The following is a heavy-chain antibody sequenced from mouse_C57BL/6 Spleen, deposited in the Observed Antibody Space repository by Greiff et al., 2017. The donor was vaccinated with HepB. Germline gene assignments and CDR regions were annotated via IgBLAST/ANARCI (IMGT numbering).Heavy chain of an antibody. Sequence: VHVKQSGPELVKPGASVKISCKASGYSFTDYNMNWVKQSNGKSLEWIGVINPNYGTTSYNQKFKGKATLTVDQSSSTAYMQLNSLTSEDSAVYYCARAIYYDYDEDYWGQGTSVTVSS. D-gene: IGHD2-4*01. CDR2: INPNYGTT. J-gene: IGHJ4*01. CDR1: GYSFTDYN. CDR3: ARAIYYDYDEDY. V-gene: IGHV1-39*01.